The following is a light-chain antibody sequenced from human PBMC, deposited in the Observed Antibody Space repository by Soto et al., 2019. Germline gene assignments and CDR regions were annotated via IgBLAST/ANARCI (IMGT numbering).Light chain of an antibody. J-gene: IGKJ2*01. CDR2: PAS. CDR1: QTINNY. Sequence: DIQLTQSPPFLSASVGDRVNVTCRASQTINNYLAWFRKKEGKATEFLIYPASTLQGGVPSRFSGHGFGINFTLTISSLQPEDFATYYCQQLRAYPHTFGQGTNLDIQ. V-gene: IGKV1-9*01. CDR3: QQLRAYPHT.